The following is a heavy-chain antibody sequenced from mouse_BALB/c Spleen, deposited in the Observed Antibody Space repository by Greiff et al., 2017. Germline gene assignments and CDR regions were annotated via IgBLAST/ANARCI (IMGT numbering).Heavy chain of an antibody. Sequence: EVMLVESGGGLVQPGGSRKLSCAASGFTFSSYWMSWVRQSPEKGLEWVAEIRLKSDNYATHYAESVKGKFTISRDDSKSRLYLQMNSLRAEDTGIYYCTPIYYGNGFAYWGQGTLVTVSA. CDR1: GFTFSSYW. CDR2: IRLKSDNYAT. J-gene: IGHJ3*01. V-gene: IGHV6-6*02. D-gene: IGHD2-1*01. CDR3: TPIYYGNGFAY.